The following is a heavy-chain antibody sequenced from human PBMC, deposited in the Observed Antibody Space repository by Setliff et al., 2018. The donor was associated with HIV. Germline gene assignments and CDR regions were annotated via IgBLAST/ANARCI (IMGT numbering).Heavy chain of an antibody. CDR1: GGSISNYY. J-gene: IGHJ4*02. CDR2: IYASGYT. V-gene: IGHV4-4*09. CDR3: ASSPGIAAAGRRSPFDF. Sequence: SETLSLTCNVSGGSISNYYWSWIRQPPGKGLEWIGYIYASGYTNYNPSLKSRVTISVDTSKNLFSLELTSVTAADTAVYYCASSPGIAAAGRRSPFDFWGQGTLVTVSS. D-gene: IGHD6-13*01.